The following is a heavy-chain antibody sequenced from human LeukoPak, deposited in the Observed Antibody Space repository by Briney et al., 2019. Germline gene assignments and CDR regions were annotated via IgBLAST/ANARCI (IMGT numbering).Heavy chain of an antibody. CDR3: ARAGDSSSWSD. CDR2: ISSSSSYI. J-gene: IGHJ4*02. V-gene: IGHV3-21*01. D-gene: IGHD6-13*01. Sequence: GGSLRLSCAASGFTFSSYSMNWVRQAPGKGLEWVSSISSSSSYIYYADSVKGRFTISGDNAKNSLYLQMNSLRAEDTAVYYCARAGDSSSWSDWGQGTLVTVSS. CDR1: GFTFSSYS.